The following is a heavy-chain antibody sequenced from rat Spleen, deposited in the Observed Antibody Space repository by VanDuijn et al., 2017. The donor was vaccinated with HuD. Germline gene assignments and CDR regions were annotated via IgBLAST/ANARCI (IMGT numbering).Heavy chain of an antibody. J-gene: IGHJ2*01. CDR3: VTERLGVEG. Sequence: EVKLVESGGGLVQPGRSLKLSCAASGFNFNDYWMGWVRQAPGKGLEWIGEINKDSYTINYTPSLKDKFTISRDNAQNTLYLQMNKLGLEDTAMYYCVTERLGVEGWGQGVMVTVSS. V-gene: IGHV4-2*01. CDR1: GFNFNDYW. D-gene: IGHD4-3*01. CDR2: INKDSYTI.